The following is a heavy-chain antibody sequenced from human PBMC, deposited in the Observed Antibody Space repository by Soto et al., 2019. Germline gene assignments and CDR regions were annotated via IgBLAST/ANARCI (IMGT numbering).Heavy chain of an antibody. CDR1: GFTFSTYS. CDR2: ISSSGGTI. D-gene: IGHD2-15*01. Sequence: EVQLVESGGGLVQPGGSVRLSCAASGFTFSTYSMNWVRQAPGKGLGWVSFISSSGGTIYYADSVKGRFTISRDNAKNSLYLQMNSLSDEDTAVYYCARLSVRYCSGGSCSQLDYWGQGTLVTVSS. CDR3: ARLSVRYCSGGSCSQLDY. V-gene: IGHV3-48*02. J-gene: IGHJ4*02.